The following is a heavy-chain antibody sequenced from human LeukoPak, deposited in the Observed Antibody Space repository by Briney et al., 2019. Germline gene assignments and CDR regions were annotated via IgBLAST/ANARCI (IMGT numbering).Heavy chain of an antibody. Sequence: SQTLSLTCAISGDSVSSNSAAWNWIRQSPSRGLEWLGRTYYRSKWYNDYAVSVKSRISINSDTSKNQISLQLNSATPEDTAVYYCAREAGADYYYYYMDVWGKGTTVTVSS. V-gene: IGHV6-1*01. CDR2: TYYRSKWYN. J-gene: IGHJ6*03. CDR1: GDSVSSNSAA. D-gene: IGHD4/OR15-4a*01. CDR3: AREAGADYYYYYMDV.